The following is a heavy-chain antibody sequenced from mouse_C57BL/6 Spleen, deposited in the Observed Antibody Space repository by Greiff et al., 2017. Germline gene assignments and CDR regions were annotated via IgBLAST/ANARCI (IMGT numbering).Heavy chain of an antibody. V-gene: IGHV5-17*01. D-gene: IGHD1-1*01. CDR1: GFTFSDYG. J-gene: IGHJ3*01. Sequence: EVQLVESGGGLVKPGGSLKVSCAASGFTFSDYGMHWVRQAPEKGLEWVAYISSCSSTIYYADTVKGRFTISSDNAKTTLFLQMTSMRYEDTSMYYYSRNYDSSYVGWFAYWGQGTLVTVSA. CDR2: ISSCSSTI. CDR3: SRNYDSSYVGWFAY.